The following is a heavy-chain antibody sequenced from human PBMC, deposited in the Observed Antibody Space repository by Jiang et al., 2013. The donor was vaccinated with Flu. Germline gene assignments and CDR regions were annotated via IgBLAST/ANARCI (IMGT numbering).Heavy chain of an antibody. D-gene: IGHD3-9*01. CDR3: ARESSQTGYPLYYFDL. J-gene: IGHJ2*01. Sequence: GSGLVKPSETLSLTCTVSGGSISTYHWSWIRQPPGKGLEWIGYIYYSGSINYNPSLRSRVTMSVDTSKNQFSLKLTSVTAADTAFYYCARESSQTGYPLYYFDLWGLAPWS. V-gene: IGHV4-59*01. CDR1: GGSISTYH. CDR2: IYYSGSI.